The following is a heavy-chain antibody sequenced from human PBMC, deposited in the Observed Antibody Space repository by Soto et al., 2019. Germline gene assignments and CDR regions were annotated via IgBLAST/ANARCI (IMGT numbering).Heavy chain of an antibody. Sequence: SETLSLTCTVSGGSIRRGAYYWCWIRQAQGTGLEWIGYIYHNGGTDYTSSPKSRVSISLDTSKNQFSLKLNSVTAADTAVYFCARARGRYYYDGSGFLHYLDIWGQGTLVTVSS. D-gene: IGHD3-22*01. V-gene: IGHV4-30-4*01. CDR1: GGSIRRGAYY. J-gene: IGHJ4*02. CDR3: ARARGRYYYDGSGFLHYLDI. CDR2: IYHNGGT.